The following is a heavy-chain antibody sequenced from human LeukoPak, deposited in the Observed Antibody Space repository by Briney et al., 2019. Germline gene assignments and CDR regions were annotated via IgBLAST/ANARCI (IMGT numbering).Heavy chain of an antibody. Sequence: SETLSLTCAVYGGSFSGYYWSWIRQPPGKGLEWIREINHSGSTNYNPSLKSRVTISVDTSKNQFSLKLSSVTAADTAVYYCARGRRELDYWGQGTLVTVSS. CDR2: INHSGST. CDR1: GGSFSGYY. J-gene: IGHJ4*02. D-gene: IGHD1-26*01. CDR3: ARGRRELDY. V-gene: IGHV4-34*01.